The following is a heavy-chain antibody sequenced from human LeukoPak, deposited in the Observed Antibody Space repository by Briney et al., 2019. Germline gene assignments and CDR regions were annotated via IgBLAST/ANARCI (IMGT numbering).Heavy chain of an antibody. Sequence: GGSLRLSCAASGFTFTGYSMSWVRQAPGKGLEWVSGLGRSGDNTYYADSVKGRFTISRDNSKDTVYLQMNSLRAEDTAIYYCVKDRQCEICVPMDAWGQGTTVT. CDR2: LGRSGDNT. V-gene: IGHV3-23*01. CDR1: GFTFTGYS. D-gene: IGHD5-24*01. J-gene: IGHJ6*02. CDR3: VKDRQCEICVPMDA.